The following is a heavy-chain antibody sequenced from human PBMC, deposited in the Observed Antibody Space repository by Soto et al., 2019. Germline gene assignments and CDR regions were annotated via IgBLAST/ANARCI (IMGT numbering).Heavy chain of an antibody. CDR2: IYWDDDK. J-gene: IGHJ5*02. Sequence: QITLKESGPTLVKPTQTLTLTCTFSGFSLSTHGVGVGWIRQPPGKALEWLALIYWDDDKRYSPSLQSRLTITKDTSKNQVVLTMTNMAPVDTATYCCAHVLPARIDPWGQGTLVTVSS. D-gene: IGHD6-25*01. CDR1: GFSLSTHGVG. CDR3: AHVLPARIDP. V-gene: IGHV2-5*02.